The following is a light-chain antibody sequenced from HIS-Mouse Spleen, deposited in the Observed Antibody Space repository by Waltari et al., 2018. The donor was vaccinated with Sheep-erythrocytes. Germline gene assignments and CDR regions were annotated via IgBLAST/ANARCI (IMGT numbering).Light chain of an antibody. CDR3: SSYAGSNNWV. Sequence: QSALTQPPSASGSPGQSVTISCTGTSSDVGGYNYVSWYQQHPGKAPKLMIYKVIKRPSGIPDRFSGSKSGNTASLTVSGLQAEDEADYYCSSYAGSNNWVFGGGTKLTVL. V-gene: IGLV2-8*01. CDR1: SSDVGGYNY. CDR2: KVI. J-gene: IGLJ3*02.